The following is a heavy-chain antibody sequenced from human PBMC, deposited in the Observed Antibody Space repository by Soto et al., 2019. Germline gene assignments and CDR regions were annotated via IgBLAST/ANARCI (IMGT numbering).Heavy chain of an antibody. V-gene: IGHV2-26*01. CDR3: ARARGTARPYDY. D-gene: IGHD6-6*01. J-gene: IGHJ4*02. Sequence: SGPTLVNPTETLTLTCTVSGFSLSNARMGVSWIRQPPGKALEWLAHIFSNDEKSYITSLKRRLTISKDTSKSQVVLTMTNMDPVDTATYYRARARGTARPYDYWGQGTLVTVSS. CDR1: GFSLSNARMG. CDR2: IFSNDEK.